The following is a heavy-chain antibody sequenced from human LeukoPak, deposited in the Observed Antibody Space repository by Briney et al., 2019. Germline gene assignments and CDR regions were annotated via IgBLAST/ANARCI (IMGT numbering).Heavy chain of an antibody. CDR2: INSGGTPI. CDR1: GFILSNYE. D-gene: IGHD2-15*01. Sequence: GGSLRLSCAASGFILSNYEMNWVRQAPGKGLEWISYINSGGTPIYYADSVKGRFTMSRDYAKNSLYLQVNSLRADDTAVYYCANSGLNRFEYWGQGALVTVSS. CDR3: ANSGLNRFEY. J-gene: IGHJ4*02. V-gene: IGHV3-48*03.